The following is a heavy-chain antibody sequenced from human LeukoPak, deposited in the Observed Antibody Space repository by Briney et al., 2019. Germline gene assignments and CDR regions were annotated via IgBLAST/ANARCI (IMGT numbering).Heavy chain of an antibody. D-gene: IGHD3-10*01. Sequence: PSETLSLTCAVSGGPISSSYWWTWVRQPPGKGLEWIGEIYYSGSTNYNPSLKSRVTISVDKSKNQFSLKLSYVTPADTAMYYCARVMGRGACDYWGQGTLVTVSS. CDR3: ARVMGRGACDY. V-gene: IGHV4-4*02. CDR1: GGPISSSYW. CDR2: IYYSGST. J-gene: IGHJ4*02.